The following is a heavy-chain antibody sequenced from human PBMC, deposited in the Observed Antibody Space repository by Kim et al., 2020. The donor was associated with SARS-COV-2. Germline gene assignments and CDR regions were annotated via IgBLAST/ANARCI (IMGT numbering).Heavy chain of an antibody. D-gene: IGHD2-21*01. CDR3: ARGALVLGDYYVMEV. CDR2: INHDGTN. J-gene: IGHJ6*02. V-gene: IGHV4-34*01. CDR1: GGSYSGYY. Sequence: SETLSLTCDAYGGSYSGYYWSWIRQPPGKGLEWIWEINHDGTNNYNQSLKGRVTISLDTSKKSFSLTLSSVTAADTAVYYCARGALVLGDYYVMEVWGQG.